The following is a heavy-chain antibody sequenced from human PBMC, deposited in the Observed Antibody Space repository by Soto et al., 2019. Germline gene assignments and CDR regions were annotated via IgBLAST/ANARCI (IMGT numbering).Heavy chain of an antibody. Sequence: HLQLQESGSGLVRPSETLSLTCTVSGVSISSGGDSCSWIRQAPGKGLEWIGYIYHSGSAIYNPSLKSRVTMSADRSKNQFSLMLNSVTAAYTAVYYCARAQIPHWFDPWGQGILVTVSP. V-gene: IGHV4-30-2*01. CDR3: ARAQIPHWFDP. CDR1: GVSISSGGDS. CDR2: IYHSGSA. D-gene: IGHD2-21*01. J-gene: IGHJ5*02.